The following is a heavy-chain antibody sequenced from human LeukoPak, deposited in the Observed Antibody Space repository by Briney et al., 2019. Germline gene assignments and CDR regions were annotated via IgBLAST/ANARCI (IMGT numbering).Heavy chain of an antibody. V-gene: IGHV1-69*04. CDR1: GGTFSSYA. J-gene: IGHJ4*02. CDR3: AREGVPMYYFDY. Sequence: TVKVSCNASGGTFSSYAISWVRQAPGQGLEWMGRIIPIFGIANYAQKFQGRVTITADKSTSTAYMELSSLRSEDTAVYYCAREGVPMYYFDYWGQGTLVTVSS. D-gene: IGHD2-8*01. CDR2: IIPIFGIA.